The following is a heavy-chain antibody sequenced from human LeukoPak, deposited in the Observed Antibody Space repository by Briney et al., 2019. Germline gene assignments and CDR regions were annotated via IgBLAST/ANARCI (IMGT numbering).Heavy chain of an antibody. V-gene: IGHV3-23*01. Sequence: GGSLRLSCAASGFTFSSYAMSWVRQAPGKGLEWVSGISGRGGRTYYADSVKGRFTISRDISKNTLYLQMNSLRAEDTAVYYCARVLSGRGSLYDYYYYMDVWGKGTTVTISS. CDR1: GFTFSSYA. CDR3: ARVLSGRGSLYDYYYYMDV. CDR2: ISGRGGRT. D-gene: IGHD3-10*01. J-gene: IGHJ6*03.